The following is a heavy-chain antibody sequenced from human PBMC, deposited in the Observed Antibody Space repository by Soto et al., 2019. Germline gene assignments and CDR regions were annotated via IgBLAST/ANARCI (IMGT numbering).Heavy chain of an antibody. CDR1: GYTFTSYG. J-gene: IGHJ4*02. CDR3: ASHSYCSSTSCYRFDY. Sequence: ASVKVSCKASGYTFTSYGISWVRQAPGQGLEWIGWISAYNGNTNYAQKLQGRVTMTTDTSTSTAYMELRSLRSDDTAVYYCASHSYCSSTSCYRFDYWGQGTLVTVSS. CDR2: ISAYNGNT. D-gene: IGHD2-2*02. V-gene: IGHV1-18*01.